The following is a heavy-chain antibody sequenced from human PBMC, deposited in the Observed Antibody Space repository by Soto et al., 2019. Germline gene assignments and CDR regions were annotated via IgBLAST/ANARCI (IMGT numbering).Heavy chain of an antibody. CDR3: ARGNSYELRN. J-gene: IGHJ4*02. D-gene: IGHD5-12*01. CDR2: IIPIFGTA. Sequence: QVQLVQSGAEVKKPGSSVKVSCKASGGTSSSYAISWVRQAPGQGLEWMGGIIPIFGTANYAQKFQGRVTITSDKSTSTDYMELSSLRSEATAVYSCARGNSYELRNWGQGTLVTVSS. CDR1: GGTSSSYA. V-gene: IGHV1-69*06.